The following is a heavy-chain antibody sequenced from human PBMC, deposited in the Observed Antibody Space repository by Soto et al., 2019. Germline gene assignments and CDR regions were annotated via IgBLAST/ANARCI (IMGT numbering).Heavy chain of an antibody. Sequence: QVQLQESGPGLVKPSETLSLTCTVSGASVNTYSWNWLRQPVCRGLEWIGRIYTSASTNYNPSLKGRVTLSVDTSKNQVSLKLTSVTAADTAIYYCAKDREEGYNFYYGMDVWGQGATVTVSS. J-gene: IGHJ6*02. V-gene: IGHV4-4*07. CDR3: AKDREEGYNFYYGMDV. CDR1: GASVNTYS. CDR2: IYTSAST. D-gene: IGHD1-26*01.